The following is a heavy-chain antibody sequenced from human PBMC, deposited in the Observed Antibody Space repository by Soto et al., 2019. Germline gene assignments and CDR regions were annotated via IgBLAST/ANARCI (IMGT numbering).Heavy chain of an antibody. D-gene: IGHD2-21*01. CDR1: GYTFTSYA. CDR3: ATAILLYGMDV. Sequence: GASVKVSCKASGYTFTSYAMHWVRQAPGQRLEWMGWINAGNGNTKYSQKFQGRVTITRDTSTDTAYMELSGLRSDDTAVYYCATAILLYGMDVWGQGTTVTVSS. V-gene: IGHV1-3*01. J-gene: IGHJ6*02. CDR2: INAGNGNT.